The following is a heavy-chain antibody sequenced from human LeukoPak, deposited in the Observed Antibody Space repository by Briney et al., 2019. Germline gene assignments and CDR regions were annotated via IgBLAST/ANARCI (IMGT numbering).Heavy chain of an antibody. V-gene: IGHV4-59*08. Sequence: PSETLSLTCSVPSDSISGYYWSWVRQAPGKGLEWIGYVFYSGATKYAPSLQSRVTISVDTSKNQFSLKLSSVTAADTAVYYCGRQHSSTFHCFDYWGQGTLVTVSS. CDR3: GRQHSSTFHCFDY. CDR2: VFYSGAT. CDR1: SDSISGYY. J-gene: IGHJ4*02. D-gene: IGHD6-19*01.